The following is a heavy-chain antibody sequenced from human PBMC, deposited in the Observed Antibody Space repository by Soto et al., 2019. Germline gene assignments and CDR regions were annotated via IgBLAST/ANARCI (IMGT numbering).Heavy chain of an antibody. D-gene: IGHD3-16*01. CDR3: ARDRSYGGVKRHYYGMDV. CDR1: GFTFSSYS. V-gene: IGHV3-48*02. J-gene: IGHJ6*02. CDR2: ISSSSTI. Sequence: GGSLRLSCAASGFTFSSYSMNWVRQAPGKGLEWVSYISSSSTIYYADSVKGRLTISRDNAKNSLYLQMNSLRDEDTAVYYCARDRSYGGVKRHYYGMDVWGQGTTVTVSS.